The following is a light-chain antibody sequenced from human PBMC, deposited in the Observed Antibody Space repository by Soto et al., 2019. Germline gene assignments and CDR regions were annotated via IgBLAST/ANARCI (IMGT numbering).Light chain of an antibody. J-gene: IGLJ1*01. CDR1: SSDVGGYNY. Sequence: QSALTQPASVSGSPGQSITISCTGTSSDVGGYNYVSWYQQHPGKAPKLMIYDVSNRPSGVSNRFSGSKSGNKASLTISWLQAEDEADYYCSSYTSSSTLLYVFGTGTKLTVL. CDR2: DVS. V-gene: IGLV2-14*01. CDR3: SSYTSSSTLLYV.